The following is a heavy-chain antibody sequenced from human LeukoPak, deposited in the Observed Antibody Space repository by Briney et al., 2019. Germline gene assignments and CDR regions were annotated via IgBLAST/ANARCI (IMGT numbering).Heavy chain of an antibody. J-gene: IGHJ4*02. CDR1: GYTFTSYG. CDR3: ARDTVPYSSSLGFDY. CDR2: ISAYNGNT. D-gene: IGHD6-13*01. V-gene: IGHV1-18*01. Sequence: ASVKVSCKASGYTFTSYGISWVRQAPGQGLEWVGWISAYNGNTNYAQKLQGRVTMTTDTSTSTAYMELRSLRSDDTAVYYCARDTVPYSSSLGFDYWGQGTLVTVSS.